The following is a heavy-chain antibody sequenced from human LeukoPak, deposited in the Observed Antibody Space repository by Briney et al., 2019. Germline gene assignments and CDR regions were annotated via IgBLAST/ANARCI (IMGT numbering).Heavy chain of an antibody. J-gene: IGHJ6*03. CDR1: GGTFSNFA. D-gene: IGHD6-19*01. Sequence: ASVKVSCKASGGTFSNFAINWVRQAPGQGLEWMGGIIPIFGTPRYAQNFEGRVTITADESTSTAYMELISLTSEDTAVYYCARDLRYSSGWHYYYYMDVWGKGTTVTVSS. CDR3: ARDLRYSSGWHYYYYMDV. CDR2: IIPIFGTP. V-gene: IGHV1-69*13.